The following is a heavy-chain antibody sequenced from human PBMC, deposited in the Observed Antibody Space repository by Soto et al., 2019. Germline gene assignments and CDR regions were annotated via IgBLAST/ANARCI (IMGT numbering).Heavy chain of an antibody. CDR2: IKRISDGGTT. J-gene: IGHJ4*02. CDR1: GFTFSNAW. CDR3: AVNDYLDY. Sequence: GGSLRLSCSASGFTFSNAWMIWVRQAPGKGLEWVGRIKRISDGGTTDYAAPVKGRFTISRDDSANTLYLQMNSLKTEDTAVYFCAVNDYLDYWGQGALVTVSS. V-gene: IGHV3-15*01.